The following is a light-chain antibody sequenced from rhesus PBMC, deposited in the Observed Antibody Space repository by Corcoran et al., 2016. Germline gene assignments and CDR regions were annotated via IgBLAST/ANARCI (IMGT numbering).Light chain of an antibody. CDR2: GAS. Sequence: EIVMTQSPATLSLSPGERATLSCRASPSVSSSLAWYQQKPGQAPRLLISGASRRATGIPDRFSGSGSGTEFTLTISSLGPEDFAVYYCQQYSNWPLTFGGGTKVEIK. J-gene: IGKJ4*01. V-gene: IGKV3-42*03. CDR3: QQYSNWPLT. CDR1: PSVSSS.